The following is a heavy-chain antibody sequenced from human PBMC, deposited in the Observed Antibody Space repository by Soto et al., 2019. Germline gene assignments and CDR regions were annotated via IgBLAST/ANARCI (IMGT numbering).Heavy chain of an antibody. V-gene: IGHV4-30-4*01. Sequence: QVQLQESGPGLVKPSQTLSLTCTVSGGSISSGDYYWSWIRQPPGKGLEWIGYIYYSGSTYYNPSLKSRVTISVDTSKNQFSLKLSSVTAADTAVYYCAREGYYGSGSYTNWFDPWGQGTLVTVSS. CDR2: IYYSGST. D-gene: IGHD3-10*01. J-gene: IGHJ5*02. CDR1: GGSISSGDYY. CDR3: AREGYYGSGSYTNWFDP.